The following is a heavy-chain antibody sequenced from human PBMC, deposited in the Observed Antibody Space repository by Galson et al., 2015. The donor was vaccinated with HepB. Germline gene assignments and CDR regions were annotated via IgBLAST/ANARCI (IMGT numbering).Heavy chain of an antibody. CDR2: TYYRSKWYN. V-gene: IGHV6-1*01. CDR1: GDSVSSNSAA. CDR3: GRILAGSHLDFFDY. Sequence: CAISGDSVSSNSAAWNWIRQSPSRGLEWLGRTYYRSKWYNDYAVSVKSRITINPDTSKNQVVLTMTNMDPVDTATYYCGRILAGSHLDFFDYWGQGILVTVSS. D-gene: IGHD5-18*01. J-gene: IGHJ4*02.